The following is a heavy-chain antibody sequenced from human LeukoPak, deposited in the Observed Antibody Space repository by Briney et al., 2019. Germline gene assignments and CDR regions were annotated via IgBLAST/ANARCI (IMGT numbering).Heavy chain of an antibody. Sequence: SETLSLTCTVSGDSISNFYWSWVRQPAGKGLEWIGRVHNTGSTRYNPSLRTRITMSVDTSKTQVSLNLTSVTAADTAVYYCERGYCSGGRCQYCDYWGQRILVTVSS. D-gene: IGHD2-15*01. V-gene: IGHV4-4*07. J-gene: IGHJ4*02. CDR1: GDSISNFY. CDR3: ERGYCSGGRCQYCDY. CDR2: VHNTGST.